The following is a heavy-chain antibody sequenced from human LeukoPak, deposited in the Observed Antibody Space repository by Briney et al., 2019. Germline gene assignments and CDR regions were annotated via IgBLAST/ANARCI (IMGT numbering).Heavy chain of an antibody. V-gene: IGHV4-38-2*02. J-gene: IGHJ5*02. D-gene: IGHD5-12*01. CDR3: ARDGRSPAAKIVATILSPMSWFDP. Sequence: SETLSLTCTVSGYSISSGYYWGWIRQPPGKGLEWIGSIYHSGGTYYNPSLKSRVTISVDTSKNQFSLKLSSVTAADTAVYYCARDGRSPAAKIVATILSPMSWFDPWGQGTLVTVSS. CDR1: GYSISSGYY. CDR2: IYHSGGT.